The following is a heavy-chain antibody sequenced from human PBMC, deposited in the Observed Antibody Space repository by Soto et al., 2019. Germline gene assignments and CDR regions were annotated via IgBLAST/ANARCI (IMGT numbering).Heavy chain of an antibody. Sequence: GASVKVSCKASGYTFTNYGITWVRQAPGQGLEWMGWISAYNGNTNYAQKLQGRVTMTTDTSTSTAYMELRSLRSDDTAVYYCARHHSGYDRDYWGQGTLVTVSS. CDR3: ARHHSGYDRDY. D-gene: IGHD5-12*01. CDR2: ISAYNGNT. J-gene: IGHJ4*02. V-gene: IGHV1-18*01. CDR1: GYTFTNYG.